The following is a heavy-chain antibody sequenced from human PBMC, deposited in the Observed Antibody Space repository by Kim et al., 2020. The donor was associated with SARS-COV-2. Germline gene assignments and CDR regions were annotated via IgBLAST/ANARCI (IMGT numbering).Heavy chain of an antibody. Sequence: SETLSLTCTVSGGSISSGSYYWSWIRQPAGKGLEWIGRIYTSGSTNYNPSLKSRVTISVDTSKNQFSLKLSSVTAADTAVYYCAREGGLIPNTYYDFWSGYFVAYYGMDVWGQGTTVTVSS. CDR1: GGSISSGSYY. CDR2: IYTSGST. CDR3: AREGGLIPNTYYDFWSGYFVAYYGMDV. J-gene: IGHJ6*02. D-gene: IGHD3-3*01. V-gene: IGHV4-61*02.